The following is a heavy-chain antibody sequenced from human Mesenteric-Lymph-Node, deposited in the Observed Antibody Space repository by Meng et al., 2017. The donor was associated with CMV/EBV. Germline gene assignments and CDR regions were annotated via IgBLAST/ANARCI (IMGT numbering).Heavy chain of an antibody. CDR2: IYSGGST. CDR3: ASAYCGGDCSPYYGMDV. D-gene: IGHD2-21*01. Sequence: GESLKISCAASGFTVSTNYMSWVRQAPGKGLEWVSVIYSGGSTYYADSVKGRFTISRDNSKSTLYLQMNSLRAEDTAVYYCASAYCGGDCSPYYGMDVWGQGTTITVSS. J-gene: IGHJ6*02. CDR1: GFTVSTNY. V-gene: IGHV3-53*01.